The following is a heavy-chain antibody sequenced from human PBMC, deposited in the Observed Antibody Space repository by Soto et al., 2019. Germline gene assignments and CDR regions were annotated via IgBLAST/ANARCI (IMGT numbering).Heavy chain of an antibody. CDR3: ARDHHRYSGYDYVDY. Sequence: QVQLVESGGGLVKPGGSLRLSCAASGFTFSDYYMSWIRQALGKGLEWVSYISSSSSYTNYADSVKGRFTISRDNAKNSLYLQMNSLRAEDTAVYYCARDHHRYSGYDYVDYWGQGTLVTVSS. V-gene: IGHV3-11*05. D-gene: IGHD5-12*01. J-gene: IGHJ4*02. CDR2: ISSSSSYT. CDR1: GFTFSDYY.